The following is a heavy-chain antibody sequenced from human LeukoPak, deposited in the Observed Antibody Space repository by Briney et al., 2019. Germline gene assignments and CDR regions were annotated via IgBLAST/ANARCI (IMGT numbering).Heavy chain of an antibody. CDR3: ARGQLEDYGDAEAFDI. CDR2: IYTSGST. V-gene: IGHV4-4*07. J-gene: IGHJ3*02. CDR1: GGSISSYY. D-gene: IGHD4-17*01. Sequence: SETLSLTCTVSGGSISSYYWSWIRQPAGKGLEWIGRIYTSGSTNYHPSLKSRVTMSVDTYKNQFSLKLSSVTAADTAVYYCARGQLEDYGDAEAFDIWGQGTMVTVSS.